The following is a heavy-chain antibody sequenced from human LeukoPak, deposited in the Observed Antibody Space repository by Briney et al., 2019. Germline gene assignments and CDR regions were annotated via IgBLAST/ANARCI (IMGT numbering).Heavy chain of an antibody. J-gene: IGHJ4*02. Sequence: GGSLRLSCAASGFTFSSYAMSWVRQAPGKGLEWVLAISGSGGSKYYAESVKGRFTIYRDNSKNTLYLQMNSLRAEDTAVYYCAKSPGFIGIDYWGQGTLVTVSS. CDR3: AKSPGFIGIDY. CDR2: ISGSGGSK. V-gene: IGHV3-23*01. CDR1: GFTFSSYA. D-gene: IGHD1-26*01.